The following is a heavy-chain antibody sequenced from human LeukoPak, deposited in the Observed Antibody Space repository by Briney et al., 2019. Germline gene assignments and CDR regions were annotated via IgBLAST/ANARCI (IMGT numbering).Heavy chain of an antibody. Sequence: GESLKISCKGSEYSFTSYWIGWVRQMPGKGLEWMGIIYPGDSDTRYSPSFQGQVTISADKSISTAYLQWSSLKASDTAMYYCARTVLRYFDWSPAGGFDYWGQGTLVTVSS. J-gene: IGHJ4*02. CDR3: ARTVLRYFDWSPAGGFDY. D-gene: IGHD3-9*01. CDR2: IYPGDSDT. V-gene: IGHV5-51*01. CDR1: EYSFTSYW.